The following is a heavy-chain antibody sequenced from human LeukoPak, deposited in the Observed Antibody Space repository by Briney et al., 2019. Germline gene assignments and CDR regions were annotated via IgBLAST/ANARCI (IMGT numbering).Heavy chain of an antibody. Sequence: ASVKVSCKGSGYTLTELSMHWVRQAPGKGLEWMGGFDPEDGETIYAQKFQGRVTMTEDTSTDTAYMELSSLRSEDTAVYYCATDIAAAGYYFDYWGQGTLVTVSS. J-gene: IGHJ4*02. CDR1: GYTLTELS. CDR3: ATDIAAAGYYFDY. V-gene: IGHV1-24*01. CDR2: FDPEDGET. D-gene: IGHD6-13*01.